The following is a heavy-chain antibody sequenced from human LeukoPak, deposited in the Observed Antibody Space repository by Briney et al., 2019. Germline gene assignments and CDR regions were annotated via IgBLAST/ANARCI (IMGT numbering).Heavy chain of an antibody. Sequence: GASVKVSCKASGGTFSSYAISWVRQAPGQGLEWMGGIIPVFGTANYAQKFQGRVTITADESTSTAYMELSSLRSEDTAVYYCASRGGDRTSYYYYYGMDVWGQGTTATVSS. V-gene: IGHV1-69*13. CDR1: GGTFSSYA. CDR2: IIPVFGTA. J-gene: IGHJ6*02. CDR3: ASRGGDRTSYYYYYGMDV. D-gene: IGHD1/OR15-1a*01.